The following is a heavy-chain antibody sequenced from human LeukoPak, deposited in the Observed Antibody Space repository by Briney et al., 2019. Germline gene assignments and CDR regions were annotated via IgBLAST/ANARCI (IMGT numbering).Heavy chain of an antibody. Sequence: SVKVSCKASGYTFTSYDINWVRQAPGQGLEWMGRIIPILGIANYAQKFQGRVTITADKSTSTAYMELSSLRSEDTAVYYCARDPSPLAAMVSYYFDYWGQGTLVTVSS. V-gene: IGHV1-69*04. J-gene: IGHJ4*02. CDR2: IIPILGIA. CDR1: GYTFTSYD. D-gene: IGHD5-18*01. CDR3: ARDPSPLAAMVSYYFDY.